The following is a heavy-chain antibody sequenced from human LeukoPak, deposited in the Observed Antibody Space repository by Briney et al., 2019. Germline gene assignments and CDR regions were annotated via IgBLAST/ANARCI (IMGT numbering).Heavy chain of an antibody. J-gene: IGHJ3*02. CDR3: TTAPTYYYDSSGYHAFDI. Sequence: PGGSLRLSCAASGFTFSNAWTSWVRQAPGKGLEWVGRIKSKTDGGTTDYAAPVKGRFTISRDDSKNTLYLQMNSLKTEDTAVYYCTTAPTYYYDSSGYHAFDIWGQGTMVTVSS. V-gene: IGHV3-15*01. CDR1: GFTFSNAW. D-gene: IGHD3-22*01. CDR2: IKSKTDGGTT.